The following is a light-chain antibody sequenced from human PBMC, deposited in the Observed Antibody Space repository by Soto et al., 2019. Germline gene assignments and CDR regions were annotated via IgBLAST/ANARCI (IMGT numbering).Light chain of an antibody. CDR2: GAS. CDR1: QSVNSRY. CDR3: QQRAGSST. Sequence: EIVLTQSPGTLSLSPGERATLFCGASQSVNSRYLAWYQQKRGQAPRLVIYGASTRATGIPARFSGSGSGTEFTLTISSLEPEDFAVYYCQQRAGSSTFGQGTRLEI. V-gene: IGKV3-20*01. J-gene: IGKJ5*01.